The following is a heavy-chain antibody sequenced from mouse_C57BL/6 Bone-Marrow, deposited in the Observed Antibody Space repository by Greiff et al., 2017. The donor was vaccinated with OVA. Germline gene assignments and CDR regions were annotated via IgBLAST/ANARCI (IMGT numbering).Heavy chain of an antibody. J-gene: IGHJ4*01. Sequence: EVKLQESGPELVKPGASVKMSCKASGYTFTDYNMHWVKQSHGKSLEWIGYINPNNGGTSYNQKFKGKATLTVNKSSSTAYMELRSLTSEDSAVYYCARNDYDGDYYAMDYWGQGTSVTVSS. CDR3: ARNDYDGDYYAMDY. CDR2: INPNNGGT. D-gene: IGHD2-4*01. V-gene: IGHV1-22*01. CDR1: GYTFTDYN.